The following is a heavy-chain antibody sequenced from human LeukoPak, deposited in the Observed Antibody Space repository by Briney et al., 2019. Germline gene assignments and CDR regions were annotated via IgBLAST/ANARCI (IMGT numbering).Heavy chain of an antibody. CDR3: AKDRGKAAAGWLDP. V-gene: IGHV3-23*01. D-gene: IGHD6-13*01. Sequence: GGSLRLSCAASGFTFRNYAMSCVRQAPGKGLEWVSAISDGGTSTFYADSVKGRFTISRDNSYNTLYLQMNTLRAEDTAIYYCAKDRGKAAAGWLDPWGQGTLVTVSS. CDR1: GFTFRNYA. CDR2: ISDGGTST. J-gene: IGHJ5*02.